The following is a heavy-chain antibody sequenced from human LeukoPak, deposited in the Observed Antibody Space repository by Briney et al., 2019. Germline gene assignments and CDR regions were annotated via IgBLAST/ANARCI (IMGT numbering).Heavy chain of an antibody. CDR2: IKQDESEK. D-gene: IGHD5-24*01. Sequence: GGSLRLSCVASGFTLGTFWMTWVRQAPGKGLEWVANIKQDESEKYYVDSVKGRFTVSRDNAKNSLYLQMNSLRAEDTAVYYYARDPGVGRLHETKAWGQGTLVTVSS. J-gene: IGHJ4*02. CDR1: GFTLGTFW. CDR3: ARDPGVGRLHETKA. V-gene: IGHV3-7*01.